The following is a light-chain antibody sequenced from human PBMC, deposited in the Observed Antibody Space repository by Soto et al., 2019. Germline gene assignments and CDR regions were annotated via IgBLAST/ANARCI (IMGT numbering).Light chain of an antibody. CDR2: DAS. V-gene: IGKV3-11*01. CDR3: QQHSSWPWT. CDR1: QSVSSS. Sequence: EIVLTQSPGTLSLSPGERATLSCRASQSVSSSLAWYQQKPGQAPRLLIYDASNRATGIPARFSGSGSGTDFTLTISSLEPEDFAVYYCQQHSSWPWTFGQGTKVEIK. J-gene: IGKJ1*01.